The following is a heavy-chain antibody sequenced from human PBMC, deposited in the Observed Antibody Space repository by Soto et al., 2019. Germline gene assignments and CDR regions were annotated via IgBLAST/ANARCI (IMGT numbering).Heavy chain of an antibody. CDR1: GYSFTSYW. CDR3: AIDYYYGSGSTYNWFDP. Sequence: ESLKISCKGSGYSFTSYWIGWVRQMPGKGLEWMGIIYPGDSDTRYSPSFQGQVTISADKSISTAYLQWSSLKASDTAMYYCAIDYYYGSGSTYNWFDPWGQGTLVTVSS. V-gene: IGHV5-51*01. J-gene: IGHJ5*02. CDR2: IYPGDSDT. D-gene: IGHD3-10*01.